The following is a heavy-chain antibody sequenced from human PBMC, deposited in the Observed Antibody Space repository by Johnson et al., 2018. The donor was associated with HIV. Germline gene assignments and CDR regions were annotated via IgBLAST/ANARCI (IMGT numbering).Heavy chain of an antibody. Sequence: QVQLVESGGGVVQPGRSLRLSCVASGFTFNSYAMHWVRQAPGKGLEWVAIISYDGTNKYYADSVKGRLTISRDRSKNTLSLQMNSLKTEDTAVYYCTTDQLQQLVHDAFDIWGQGTMVTVSS. J-gene: IGHJ3*02. D-gene: IGHD6-13*01. CDR3: TTDQLQQLVHDAFDI. CDR2: ISYDGTNK. CDR1: GFTFNSYA. V-gene: IGHV3-30*04.